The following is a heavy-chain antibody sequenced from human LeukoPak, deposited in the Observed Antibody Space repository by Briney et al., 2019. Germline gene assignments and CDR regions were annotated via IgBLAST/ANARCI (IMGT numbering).Heavy chain of an antibody. Sequence: GGSLRLSCAASGFTFSSYSMNWVRQAPGKGLEWVSSISSSSSYIYYAVSVKGRFTISRDNAKNSLYLQMNSLRAEDTAVYYCARDHDPNYYDSSGYYVGWFDPWGQGTLVTVSS. CDR3: ARDHDPNYYDSSGYYVGWFDP. J-gene: IGHJ5*02. V-gene: IGHV3-21*01. CDR2: ISSSSSYI. CDR1: GFTFSSYS. D-gene: IGHD3-22*01.